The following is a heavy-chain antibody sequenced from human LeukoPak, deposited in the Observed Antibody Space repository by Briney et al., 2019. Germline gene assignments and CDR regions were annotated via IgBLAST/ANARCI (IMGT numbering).Heavy chain of an antibody. CDR2: VKEDGSKK. CDR1: GFTFSRYW. V-gene: IGHV3-7*01. Sequence: GGSLRLSCAASGFTFSRYWLRWVRQAPGKGLEWVASVKEDGSKKNYADTVKGRFTISRDNAQKSLVLQMSSLRAEDTAMYYCAREAYWGPGTLVTVSS. J-gene: IGHJ4*02. CDR3: AREAY.